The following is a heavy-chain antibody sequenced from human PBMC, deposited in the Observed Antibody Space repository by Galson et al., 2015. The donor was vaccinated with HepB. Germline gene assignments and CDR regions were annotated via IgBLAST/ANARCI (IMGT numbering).Heavy chain of an antibody. CDR3: ARLLRSGPRDYLDY. Sequence: QSGAEVKKPGESLKISCKASGYTFASYWIAWVRQMPGKGLEWMGIIYPGDSDTKYSPSFQGQVTISADKSITTAYLQWSSLKASDNAMYYCARLLRSGPRDYLDYWGQGSLVTVSS. V-gene: IGHV5-51*01. J-gene: IGHJ4*02. D-gene: IGHD1-26*01. CDR2: IYPGDSDT. CDR1: GYTFASYW.